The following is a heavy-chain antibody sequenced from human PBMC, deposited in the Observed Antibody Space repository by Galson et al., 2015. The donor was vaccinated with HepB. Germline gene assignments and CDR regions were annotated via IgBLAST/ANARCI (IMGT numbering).Heavy chain of an antibody. Sequence: SVKVSCKASGGTFSRYAVSWVRQAPGQGLEWMGGFIPMFGKANYAQKFQGRVMITADESTSTAYMELSSLRAEDTAVYYCARSIAAAGTEVFDYWGQGTLVTVSS. CDR2: FIPMFGKA. CDR3: ARSIAAAGTEVFDY. D-gene: IGHD6-13*01. J-gene: IGHJ4*02. V-gene: IGHV1-69*13. CDR1: GGTFSRYA.